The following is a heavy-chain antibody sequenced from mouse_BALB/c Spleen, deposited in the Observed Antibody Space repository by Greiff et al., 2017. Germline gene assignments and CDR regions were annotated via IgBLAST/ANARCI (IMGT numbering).Heavy chain of an antibody. V-gene: IGHV7-3*02. Sequence: EVMLVESGGGLVQPGGSLRLSCATSGFIFTDYYMSWVRQPPGKALEWLGFIRNKANGYTTEYSASVKGRFTISRDNSQSILYLQMNTLRAEDSATYYCARDIGELAWFAYWGQGTLVTVSA. CDR3: ARDIGELAWFAY. J-gene: IGHJ3*01. CDR2: IRNKANGYTT. CDR1: GFIFTDYY.